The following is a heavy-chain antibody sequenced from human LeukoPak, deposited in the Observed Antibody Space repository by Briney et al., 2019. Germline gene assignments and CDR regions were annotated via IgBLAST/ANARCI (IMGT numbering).Heavy chain of an antibody. V-gene: IGHV4-34*01. CDR3: ARGLSTYNVRYFDN. CDR1: GGSFSGYY. J-gene: IGHJ4*02. D-gene: IGHD1-14*01. Sequence: SETLSLTCAVYGGSFSGYYWSWIRQPPGKGLGWIGEINHYGSINYNPSLKSRVTISVDTSKNQFSLRLSSVTAADAAVYYCARGLSTYNVRYFDNWGQGTLVTVSS. CDR2: INHYGSI.